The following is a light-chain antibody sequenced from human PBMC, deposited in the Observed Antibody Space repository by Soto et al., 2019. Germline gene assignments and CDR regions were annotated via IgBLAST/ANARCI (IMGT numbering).Light chain of an antibody. CDR2: WAS. Sequence: DIQMTQSPSTLSASVGDRVTISCRASQSIGSWLAWNQQKPGKAPKLLIYWASTRESGVPDRFSGSGSGTDFTLTISSLQAEDVAVYYCQQYYSTPSLTFGGGTKVDIK. CDR3: QQYYSTPSLT. J-gene: IGKJ4*01. CDR1: QSIGSW. V-gene: IGKV1-5*03.